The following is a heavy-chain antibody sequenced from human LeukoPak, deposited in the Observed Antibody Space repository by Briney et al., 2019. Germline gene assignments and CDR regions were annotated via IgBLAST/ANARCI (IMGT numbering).Heavy chain of an antibody. J-gene: IGHJ5*02. D-gene: IGHD3-22*01. CDR3: ARHPYYYDNSGYLDL. V-gene: IGHV5-51*01. Sequence: GASLQISCKGSDYSFTSYWIGWVRQLPGKGLEWMGIIFPGDSDIRYSPSFQGHVTISADKSITTAYLQWSSLKASDTAMYYCARHPYYYDNSGYLDLWGQGTLVTVSS. CDR1: DYSFTSYW. CDR2: IFPGDSDI.